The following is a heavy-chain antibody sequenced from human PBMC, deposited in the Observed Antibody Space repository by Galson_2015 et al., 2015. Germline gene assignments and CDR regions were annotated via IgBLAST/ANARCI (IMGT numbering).Heavy chain of an antibody. J-gene: IGHJ5*02. CDR1: GYRFTSYW. CDR3: ARSPGYCNTIGAPCWFDP. V-gene: IGHV5-51*01. Sequence: QSGAEVKKPGESLKISCTGSGYRFTSYWSVWVRQMPGKGLEWMGIVYPGDSDTRYSPSFQGQVTISADKSISTAYLQWSSLRASDTAMYYCARSPGYCNTIGAPCWFDPWGQGTLVTVSS. D-gene: IGHD2-2*03. CDR2: VYPGDSDT.